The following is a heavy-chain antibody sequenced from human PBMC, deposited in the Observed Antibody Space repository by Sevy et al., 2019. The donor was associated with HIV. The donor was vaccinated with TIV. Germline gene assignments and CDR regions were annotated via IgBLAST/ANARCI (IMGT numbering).Heavy chain of an antibody. D-gene: IGHD3-16*01. J-gene: IGHJ4*02. Sequence: GGSLRLSCAASGFTFSDHYMDWIRQAPGKGLEWIGRIRNKANTYNTEYGASVKGRFTISRDDSKNSLYLQMNSLKTEDTAVYYGARVKTNKFGDDQDDYWGQGTLVTVSS. CDR3: ARVKTNKFGDDQDDY. CDR1: GFTFSDHY. V-gene: IGHV3-72*01. CDR2: IRNKANTYNT.